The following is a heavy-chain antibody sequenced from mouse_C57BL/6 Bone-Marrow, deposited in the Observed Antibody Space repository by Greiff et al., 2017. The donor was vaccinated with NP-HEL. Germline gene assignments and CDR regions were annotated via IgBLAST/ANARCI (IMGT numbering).Heavy chain of an antibody. CDR1: GFTFSDYG. CDR3: ARNDGYLYAMNY. J-gene: IGHJ4*01. D-gene: IGHD2-3*01. Sequence: DVKLVESGGGLVQPGGSLKLSCAASGFTFSDYGMAWVRQAPRKGPEWVAFISNLAYSIYYADTVTGRFTISRENAKNTLYLEMSSLRSEDTAMYYCARNDGYLYAMNYWGQGTSVTVSS. CDR2: ISNLAYSI. V-gene: IGHV5-15*01.